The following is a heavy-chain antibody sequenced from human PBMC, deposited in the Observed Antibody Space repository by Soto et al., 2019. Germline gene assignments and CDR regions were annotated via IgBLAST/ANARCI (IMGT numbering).Heavy chain of an antibody. V-gene: IGHV1-69*02. Sequence: QVRLVQSGAEVKKPGSSVKVSCKASGGTFSSYTISWVRQAPGQGLEWMGRIIPILGIENYAQKFQGRVTITADKSTSTAYMELSSLRSEDTAVYYCARGVDHLGELSPWGRGTLVTVSS. CDR1: GGTFSSYT. J-gene: IGHJ2*01. CDR2: IIPILGIE. D-gene: IGHD3-16*02. CDR3: ARGVDHLGELSP.